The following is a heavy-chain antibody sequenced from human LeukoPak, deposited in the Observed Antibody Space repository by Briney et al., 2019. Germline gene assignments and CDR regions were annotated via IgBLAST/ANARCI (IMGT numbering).Heavy chain of an antibody. CDR3: ARAILSGYPDS. CDR1: GGSISPYY. D-gene: IGHD3-3*01. V-gene: IGHV4-59*01. Sequence: PSETLSLTCSVSGGSISPYYWTWLRQPPGKGLEWIGYVYYSGSTNYNPSLKSRVTMSLDTSKNQFSLKLSSVTAADTAVYYCARAILSGYPDSWGQGTLVIVFS. CDR2: VYYSGST. J-gene: IGHJ4*02.